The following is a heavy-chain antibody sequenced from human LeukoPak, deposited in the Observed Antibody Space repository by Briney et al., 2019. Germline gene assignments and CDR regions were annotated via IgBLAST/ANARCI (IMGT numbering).Heavy chain of an antibody. CDR3: ARGHEDYDSSGYYRFDY. J-gene: IGHJ4*02. V-gene: IGHV4-31*03. Sequence: SQTLSLTCTVSGGSISSGHYSWSWIRQHPGKGLEWIGYIHYSESTYYNPSLRSRVTISVDTSKNQFSLKLNSVTAADTAVYFCARGHEDYDSSGYYRFDYWGQGTLVTVSS. D-gene: IGHD3-22*01. CDR1: GGSISSGHYS. CDR2: IHYSEST.